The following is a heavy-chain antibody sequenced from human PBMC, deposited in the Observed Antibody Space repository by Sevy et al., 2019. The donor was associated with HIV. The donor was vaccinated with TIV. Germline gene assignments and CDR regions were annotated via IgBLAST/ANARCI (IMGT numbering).Heavy chain of an antibody. CDR1: GYSISSGYF. CDR3: EGVFPAVRGVGGNY. Sequence: SETLSLTCTVSGYSISSGYFWGWIRQPPGKGLEWIGTIFHSGTTYYHPSLNSRVNISVDTSNNQFSQKLDPVTAAETAVYYCEGVFPAVRGVGGNYWGQGTLVTVSP. CDR2: IFHSGTT. V-gene: IGHV4-38-2*02. D-gene: IGHD3-10*01. J-gene: IGHJ4*02.